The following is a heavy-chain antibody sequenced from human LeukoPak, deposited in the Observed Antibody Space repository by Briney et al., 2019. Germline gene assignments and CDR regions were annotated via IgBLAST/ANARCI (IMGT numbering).Heavy chain of an antibody. Sequence: GGSLRLSCAASGFTFSSYWMSWVRQAPGKGLEWVANIKQDGSEKYYVGSVKGRFTISRDNAKNSLYLQMNSLRAEDTAVYYCAREGGIVDRYGMDVWGKGTTVTVSS. CDR2: IKQDGSEK. CDR1: GFTFSSYW. CDR3: AREGGIVDRYGMDV. V-gene: IGHV3-7*03. D-gene: IGHD1-26*01. J-gene: IGHJ6*04.